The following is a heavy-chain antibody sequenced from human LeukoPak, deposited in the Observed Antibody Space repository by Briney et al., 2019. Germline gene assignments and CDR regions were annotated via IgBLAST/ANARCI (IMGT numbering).Heavy chain of an antibody. J-gene: IGHJ2*01. CDR3: ARGGDIVVVPAATNNWYFDL. D-gene: IGHD2-2*01. CDR2: IYYSGST. V-gene: IGHV4-59*01. Sequence: PSETLSLTCAVYGGSFSGYYWSWIRQPPGKGLEWIGYIYYSGSTNYNPSLKSRVTISVDTSKNQFSLKLSSVTAADTAVYYCARGGDIVVVPAATNNWYFDLWGRGTLVTVSS. CDR1: GGSFSGYY.